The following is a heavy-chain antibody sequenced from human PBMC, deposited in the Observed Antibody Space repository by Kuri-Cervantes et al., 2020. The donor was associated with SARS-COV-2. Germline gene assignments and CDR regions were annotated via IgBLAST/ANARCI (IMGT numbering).Heavy chain of an antibody. J-gene: IGHJ4*02. D-gene: IGHD5-24*01. Sequence: GGSLRLSCAASGFTFSDYYMSWIRQAPGKGLEWVSYISSSSSYTNYADSVKGRFTISRDNAKNSLYLQMNSLRSEDMAVYYCARFGSQEDGYNSGNYWGQGTLVTVSS. V-gene: IGHV3-11*03. CDR1: GFTFSDYY. CDR3: ARFGSQEDGYNSGNY. CDR2: ISSSSSYT.